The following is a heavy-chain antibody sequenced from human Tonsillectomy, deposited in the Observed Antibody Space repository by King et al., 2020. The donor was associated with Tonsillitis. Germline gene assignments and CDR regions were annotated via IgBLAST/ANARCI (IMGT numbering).Heavy chain of an antibody. CDR2: ISSGSTYK. Sequence: VQLVESGGGLVKPGGSLRLSCAASGFTFSDYSMNWVRQAPGKGLEWVSSISSGSTYKYYADSVKGRFTISRDNAKNSLYLQVNSLRAEDTAVYYCASSPSSAWPRLFDYWGQGTLVTVSS. D-gene: IGHD6-19*01. V-gene: IGHV3-21*01. J-gene: IGHJ4*02. CDR3: ASSPSSAWPRLFDY. CDR1: GFTFSDYS.